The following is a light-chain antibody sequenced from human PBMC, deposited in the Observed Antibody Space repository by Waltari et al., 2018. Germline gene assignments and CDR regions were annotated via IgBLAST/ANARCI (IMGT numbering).Light chain of an antibody. CDR2: NDS. CDR3: QVWDTSSDHVV. CDR1: NIGSKS. Sequence: SYVLTQAPSVSVAPGKTARITCGGNNIGSKSVHWYQQKPGQAPVLVIYNDSDRPSGIPERFSGSNSGNTATLTISRVEGVDEADYYCQVWDTSSDHVVFGGGTKLTVL. V-gene: IGLV3-21*04. J-gene: IGLJ2*01.